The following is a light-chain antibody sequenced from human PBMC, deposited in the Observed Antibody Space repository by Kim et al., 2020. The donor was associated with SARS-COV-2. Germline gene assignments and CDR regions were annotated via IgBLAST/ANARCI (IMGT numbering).Light chain of an antibody. CDR1: SLRSYY. J-gene: IGLJ2*01. CDR3: NSRDSSGNHLV. Sequence: LGRTVRITCQGDSLRSYYASWYQQKPGQAPVLVIYGKNNRPSGIPDRFSGSRSGNTASLTITGAQAEDEADYYCNSRDSSGNHLVFGGGTQLTVL. CDR2: GKN. V-gene: IGLV3-19*01.